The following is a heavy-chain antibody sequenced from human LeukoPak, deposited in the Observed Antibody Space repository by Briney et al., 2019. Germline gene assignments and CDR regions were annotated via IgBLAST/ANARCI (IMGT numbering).Heavy chain of an antibody. D-gene: IGHD6-19*01. CDR3: AREIVSAVAGNFDY. Sequence: GGSLRLSCAASGFTFSSYEMIWVRQAPGKGLEWVSYISSSGSTRTYADSVKGRFAISRDNAKNSLYLEMNSLRAEDTAVYYCAREIVSAVAGNFDYWGQGTLVTVSS. CDR1: GFTFSSYE. V-gene: IGHV3-48*03. CDR2: ISSSGSTR. J-gene: IGHJ4*02.